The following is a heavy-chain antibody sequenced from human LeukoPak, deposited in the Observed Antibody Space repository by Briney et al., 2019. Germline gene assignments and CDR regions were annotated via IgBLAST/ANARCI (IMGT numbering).Heavy chain of an antibody. D-gene: IGHD4-17*01. CDR3: ARTHSYGGYSFDY. CDR2: IYPGDSDT. CDR1: GYSFISYW. Sequence: GESLKSSCKGSGYSFISYWIGWVRQMPGKGLEWMGIIYPGDSDTRYSPSFQGQVTISADKSISTAYLQWSSLKASDTAMYYCARTHSYGGYSFDYWGQGTLVTVSS. J-gene: IGHJ4*02. V-gene: IGHV5-51*01.